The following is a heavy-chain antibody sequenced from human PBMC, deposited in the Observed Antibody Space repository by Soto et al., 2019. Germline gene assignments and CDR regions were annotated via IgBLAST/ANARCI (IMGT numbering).Heavy chain of an antibody. Sequence: ASVKVSCKASGYTFTSYGISWVRQAPGQGLEWMGWISAYNGNTNYAQKLQGRVTMTTDTSTSTAYMELRSLRSDDTAVYYCARSRKEVVPAALNWFDPWGQGTLVTVSS. CDR3: ARSRKEVVPAALNWFDP. D-gene: IGHD2-2*01. CDR1: GYTFTSYG. V-gene: IGHV1-18*01. J-gene: IGHJ5*02. CDR2: ISAYNGNT.